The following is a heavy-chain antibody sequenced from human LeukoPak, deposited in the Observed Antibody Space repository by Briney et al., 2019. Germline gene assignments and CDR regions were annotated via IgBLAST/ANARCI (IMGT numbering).Heavy chain of an antibody. CDR2: INHSGST. V-gene: IGHV4-34*01. D-gene: IGHD6-13*01. CDR3: ARGIAAAGRLNPFDY. Sequence: ASETLSLTCAVYGGSFSGYYWSWIRQPPGKGLEWIGEINHSGSTNYNPSLKSRVTISVDTSKNQFSLKLSSVTAADTAVYYCARGIAAAGRLNPFDYWGQGTLVTVSS. CDR1: GGSFSGYY. J-gene: IGHJ4*02.